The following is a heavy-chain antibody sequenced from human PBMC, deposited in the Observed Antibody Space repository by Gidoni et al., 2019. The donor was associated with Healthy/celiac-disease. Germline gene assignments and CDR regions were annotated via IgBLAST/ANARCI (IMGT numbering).Heavy chain of an antibody. D-gene: IGHD6-13*01. V-gene: IGHV3-30*18. CDR3: AKVPGQQLPYFDY. J-gene: IGHJ4*02. Sequence: QVQLVESGGGVVQPGKSLRLSCAASGFTFSSYGMHWVLQAPGQGLEWVAVISYDGSNKYYADSVKGRFTISRDNSKNTLYLQMNSRRAEDTAVYYCAKVPGQQLPYFDYWGQGTLVTVSS. CDR1: GFTFSSYG. CDR2: ISYDGSNK.